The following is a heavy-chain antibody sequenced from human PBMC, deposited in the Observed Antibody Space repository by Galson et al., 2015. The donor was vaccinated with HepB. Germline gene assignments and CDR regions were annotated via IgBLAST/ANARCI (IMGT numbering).Heavy chain of an antibody. CDR2: IYSGGST. CDR1: GITVSTNY. V-gene: IGHV3-53*04. Sequence: SLRLSCAASGITVSTNYMTWVRQAPGKGLEWVSVIYSGGSTYYADSVKGRFTISRHNSKNTLYLEMNSLRAEDTAVYYCAKVATTPVWAFDIWGQGTMVTVSS. J-gene: IGHJ3*02. D-gene: IGHD5-12*01. CDR3: AKVATTPVWAFDI.